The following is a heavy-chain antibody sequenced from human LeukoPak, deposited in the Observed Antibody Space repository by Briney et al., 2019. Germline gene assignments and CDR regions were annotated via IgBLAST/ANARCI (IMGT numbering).Heavy chain of an antibody. Sequence: PGGSLRLSCAASGFTFSNSAMSWVRQASGKELEWVSTLSGSGITTYYADSVKGRFTISRDNSKNTLYLQMNSLRAEDTAVYYCAKGIYSSGWSYFDYWGHGTLVTVSS. CDR2: LSGSGITT. J-gene: IGHJ4*01. CDR1: GFTFSNSA. CDR3: AKGIYSSGWSYFDY. V-gene: IGHV3-23*01. D-gene: IGHD6-19*01.